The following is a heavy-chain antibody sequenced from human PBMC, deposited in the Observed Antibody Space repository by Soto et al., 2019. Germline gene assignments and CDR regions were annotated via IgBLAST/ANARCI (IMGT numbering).Heavy chain of an antibody. V-gene: IGHV3-30-3*01. CDR2: ISYDGSNK. CDR3: ARPDYGSGSYPDY. Sequence: QVQLVESGGGVVQPGRSLRLSWEASGFTFSSYAMQWVRQAPGKGLEWVAVISYDGSNKYYADSVKGRFTISRDNSKNTLYLQMNSLRAEDTAVYYCARPDYGSGSYPDYWGQGTLVTVSS. J-gene: IGHJ4*02. CDR1: GFTFSSYA. D-gene: IGHD3-10*01.